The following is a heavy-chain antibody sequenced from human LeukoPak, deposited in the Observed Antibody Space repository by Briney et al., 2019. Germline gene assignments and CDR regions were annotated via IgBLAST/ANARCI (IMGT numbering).Heavy chain of an antibody. V-gene: IGHV1-18*04. D-gene: IGHD4-17*01. J-gene: IGHJ4*02. CDR2: ISVHTGNT. CDR3: ARVRGDYGDFGNY. CDR1: GYSFTSYG. Sequence: ASVKVSCKASGYSFTSYGISWVRQAPGQGLEWMGRISVHTGNTNYAQKLQGRVTMTTDTSTSTAYMELRSLRSDDTAVYYCARVRGDYGDFGNYWGQGTLVTVSS.